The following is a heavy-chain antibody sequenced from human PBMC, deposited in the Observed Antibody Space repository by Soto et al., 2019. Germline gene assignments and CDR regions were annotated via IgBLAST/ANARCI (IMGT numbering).Heavy chain of an antibody. CDR3: ARHNYGSGSTYFDY. J-gene: IGHJ4*02. Sequence: SETPSLTFTVSGGSINSCNYFWSWIRQPPGKGLEWIGYIYYSGNTYYNPSLKSRVTISVDTSKNQFSLNLSSVTAADTAVYYCARHNYGSGSTYFDYWGQGTLVTVSS. CDR2: IYYSGNT. V-gene: IGHV4-30-4*01. D-gene: IGHD3-10*01. CDR1: GGSINSCNYF.